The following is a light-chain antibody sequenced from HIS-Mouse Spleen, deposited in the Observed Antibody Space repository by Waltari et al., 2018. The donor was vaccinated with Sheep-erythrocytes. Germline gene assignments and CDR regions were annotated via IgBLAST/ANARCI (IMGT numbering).Light chain of an antibody. V-gene: IGLV3-1*01. CDR2: QDS. J-gene: IGLJ2*01. Sequence: SYELTQPPSVSVSPGQTASIPCSGDKLGDKYACWYQQKPGQSPVLVIYQDSKRPSGIPGRFSGSNSGNTATLTISGTQAMDEADYYCQAWDSSTGVVFGGGTKLTVL. CDR1: KLGDKY. CDR3: QAWDSSTGVV.